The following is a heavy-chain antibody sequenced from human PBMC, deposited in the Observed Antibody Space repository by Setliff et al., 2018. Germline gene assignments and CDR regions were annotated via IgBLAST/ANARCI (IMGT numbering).Heavy chain of an antibody. CDR2: ISSNGGST. CDR3: VRDRWKVIVNRGDDAFDL. J-gene: IGHJ3*01. Sequence: ETLSLTCTVSGDSISSGDDFWSWVRQAPGKGLEYVSAISSNGGSTYYADSVKGRFTISRDNAKNSLDLQMNSLRGEDTAVYYCVRDRWKVIVNRGDDAFDLWGQGAMVTVSS. D-gene: IGHD3-22*01. CDR1: GDSISSGDD. V-gene: IGHV3-64*04.